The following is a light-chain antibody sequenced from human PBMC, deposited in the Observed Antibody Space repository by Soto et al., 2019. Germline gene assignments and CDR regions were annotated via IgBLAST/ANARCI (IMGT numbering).Light chain of an antibody. CDR1: QSISSW. J-gene: IGKJ3*01. Sequence: DSPTTQSPSTLSASVGDRVTIICRASQSISSWLAWYQQKPGNAPKFLIYDASSLESGVPSRFSGSGSGTEFTLTISSLQPDDFATYYCQQYNSYTFGPGTKVDIK. V-gene: IGKV1-5*02. CDR3: QQYNSYT. CDR2: DAS.